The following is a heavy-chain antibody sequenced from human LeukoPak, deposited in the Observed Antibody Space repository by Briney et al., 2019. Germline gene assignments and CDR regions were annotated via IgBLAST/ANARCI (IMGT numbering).Heavy chain of an antibody. Sequence: GGSLRLSCAASGFTFDDYAMHWVRQAPGKGLEWVSGISWNSGTIGYADSVKGRFSISRDNAKNSLCLQMNSLRAEDTALYFCAKDMERAATGTMDYWGQGTLVTVSS. D-gene: IGHD6-13*01. CDR2: ISWNSGTI. CDR3: AKDMERAATGTMDY. V-gene: IGHV3-9*01. CDR1: GFTFDDYA. J-gene: IGHJ4*02.